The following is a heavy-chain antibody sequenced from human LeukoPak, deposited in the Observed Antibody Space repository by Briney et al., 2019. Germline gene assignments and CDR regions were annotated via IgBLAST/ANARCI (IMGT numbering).Heavy chain of an antibody. CDR3: ARVPKVGELSIDY. V-gene: IGHV1-46*01. D-gene: IGHD3-10*01. Sequence: ASVKVSCNASGYTFTSYYMHWVRQAPGQGLEWMGIINPSGGSTSYAQKFQGRVTMSRDTSTSTVYMELSSLRSEDTAVYYCARVPKVGELSIDYWGQGTLVTVSS. CDR1: GYTFTSYY. J-gene: IGHJ4*02. CDR2: INPSGGST.